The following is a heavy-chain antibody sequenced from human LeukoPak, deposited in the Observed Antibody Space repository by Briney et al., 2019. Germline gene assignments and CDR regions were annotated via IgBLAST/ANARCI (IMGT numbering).Heavy chain of an antibody. Sequence: SETLSLTCTVSGGSISSSTYHWGWIRQPPGKGLEWIGSICNSGTTNYNPSLQTRVTISVDTSKNQFSLKLTSVTAADTAVYYCASQSRNYYQSGEFSTWIDYWGQGTLVTASP. D-gene: IGHD3-22*01. CDR1: GGSISSSTYH. V-gene: IGHV4-39*01. J-gene: IGHJ4*02. CDR2: ICNSGTT. CDR3: ASQSRNYYQSGEFSTWIDY.